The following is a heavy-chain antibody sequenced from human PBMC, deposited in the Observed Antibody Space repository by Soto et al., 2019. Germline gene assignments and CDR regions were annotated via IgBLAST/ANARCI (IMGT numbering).Heavy chain of an antibody. Sequence: QVQLQQWGAGLLKPSETLSLTYAVYGGSFSGYYWSWIRQPPGKGLEWIGEINHSGSTNYNPSLKSRVTISVDTSKNQFSLKLSSVTAADTAVYYCARGLTANYYYYYYMDVWGKGTTVTVSS. V-gene: IGHV4-34*01. D-gene: IGHD5-18*01. CDR1: GGSFSGYY. CDR2: INHSGST. J-gene: IGHJ6*03. CDR3: ARGLTANYYYYYYMDV.